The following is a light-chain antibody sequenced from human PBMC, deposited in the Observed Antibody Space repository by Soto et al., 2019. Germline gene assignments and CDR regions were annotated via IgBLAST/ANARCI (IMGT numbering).Light chain of an antibody. CDR2: GAS. Sequence: EILFTRSPGALSLSPGERATLSCRASQNVSSNLLVWYQQHPGQAPRLLIYGASSRATGIPDRLSGSGSGTDFSLTIRRLEPDDFAVYYCQKYGNFWTFGQGTKVDIK. CDR1: QNVSSNL. J-gene: IGKJ1*01. V-gene: IGKV3-20*01. CDR3: QKYGNFWT.